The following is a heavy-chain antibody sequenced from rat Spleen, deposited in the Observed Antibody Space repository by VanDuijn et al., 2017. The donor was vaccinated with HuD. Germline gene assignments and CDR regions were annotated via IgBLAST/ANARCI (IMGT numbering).Heavy chain of an antibody. Sequence: EVQLVESGGGLVQPGRSRKLSCAASGFTFSNYDMAWVRQATTKGLEWVASIGHDGSPTYSRDSVQGRLTISRDNAKSTLYLQMDSLRSEDTATYYCARHRYTTDYLYWYFDFWGPGTMVTVSS. CDR1: GFTFSNYD. CDR3: ARHRYTTDYLYWYFDF. D-gene: IGHD1-6*01. V-gene: IGHV5-25*01. J-gene: IGHJ1*01. CDR2: IGHDGSPT.